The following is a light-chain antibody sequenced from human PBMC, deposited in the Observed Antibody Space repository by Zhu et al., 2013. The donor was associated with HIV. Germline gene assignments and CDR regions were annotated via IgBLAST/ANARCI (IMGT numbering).Light chain of an antibody. V-gene: IGLV1-47*01. CDR3: AAWDDSLNGYYV. J-gene: IGLJ1*01. Sequence: QSVMTQSPSVSGAPGQRVTISCSGSSSNLAINVVYWYQQLPGSAPTLLIYRNDQRPSGVSDRFSGSKSGASASLAISGLRSEDEADYYCAAWDDSLNGYYVFGTGTEVTVL. CDR2: RND. CDR1: SSNLAINV.